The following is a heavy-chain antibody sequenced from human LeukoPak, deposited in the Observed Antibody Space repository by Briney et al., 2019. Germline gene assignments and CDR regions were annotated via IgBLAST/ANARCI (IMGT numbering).Heavy chain of an antibody. Sequence: SETLSLTCTVSGGSISSSSYYWGWIRQPPGKGLEWIGSIYYSGSTYYNPSLKSRVTISVDTSKNQFSLKLSSVTAADTAVYYSARLRVEGYYFDYWGQGTLVTVSS. CDR1: GGSISSSSYY. J-gene: IGHJ4*02. V-gene: IGHV4-39*01. CDR2: IYYSGST. CDR3: ARLRVEGYYFDY.